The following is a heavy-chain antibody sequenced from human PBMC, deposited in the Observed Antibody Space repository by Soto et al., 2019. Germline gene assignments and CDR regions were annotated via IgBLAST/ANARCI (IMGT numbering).Heavy chain of an antibody. V-gene: IGHV1-69*01. J-gene: IGHJ3*02. CDR1: GGTFSSYA. Sequence: QVQLVQSGAEVKKPGSSVKVSCKASGGTFSSYAISWVRQAPGQGLEWTGGIIPIFGTANYAQKFQGRVTITADESTSTAYMELSSLRSEDTAVYYCARAGITMIVVVNLDAFDIWGQGTMVTVSS. CDR2: IIPIFGTA. D-gene: IGHD3-22*01. CDR3: ARAGITMIVVVNLDAFDI.